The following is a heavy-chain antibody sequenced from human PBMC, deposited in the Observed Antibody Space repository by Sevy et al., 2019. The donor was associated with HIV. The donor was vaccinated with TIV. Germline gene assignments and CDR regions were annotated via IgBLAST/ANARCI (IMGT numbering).Heavy chain of an antibody. CDR1: GGSITSLY. V-gene: IGHV4-59*08. D-gene: IGHD6-19*01. CDR3: AGGNAWCSCYS. Sequence: SETLSLTCTVSGGSITSLYCNWIRQPPGKGLEWIANIYYNGHIKYNPSLKGRVTLSLDTSKNQFSLRVSSVTAADTAMYYWAGGNAWCSCYSWGQGTLVTVSS. J-gene: IGHJ4*02. CDR2: IYYNGHI.